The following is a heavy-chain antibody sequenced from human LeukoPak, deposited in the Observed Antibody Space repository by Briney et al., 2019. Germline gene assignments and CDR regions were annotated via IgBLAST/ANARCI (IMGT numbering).Heavy chain of an antibody. CDR1: GYTFTGYY. CDR2: INPNSGGT. CDR3: ARDCPVSQWLLLPLPSYYYYGMDV. Sequence: GASVKVSCKASGYTFTGYYMHWVRQAPGQGLEWMGWINPNSGGTNYAQKFQGRVTMTRDTSISTAYMELSRLRSDDTAVYYCARDCPVSQWLLLPLPSYYYYGMDVWGQGTTVTVSS. V-gene: IGHV1-2*02. J-gene: IGHJ6*02. D-gene: IGHD6-19*01.